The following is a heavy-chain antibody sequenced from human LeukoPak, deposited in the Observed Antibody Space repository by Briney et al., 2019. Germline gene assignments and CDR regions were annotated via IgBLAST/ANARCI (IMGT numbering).Heavy chain of an antibody. CDR3: TRPDDYGDY. Sequence: GGSLRLSCAASGFTFSGSAMHWVRQASGKGLEWVGRIRSKANSYATAYAASVKGWFTISRDDSKNTAYLQMNSLKTEDTAVYYCTRPDDYGDYWGQGTLVTVSS. J-gene: IGHJ4*02. CDR1: GFTFSGSA. CDR2: IRSKANSYAT. V-gene: IGHV3-73*01.